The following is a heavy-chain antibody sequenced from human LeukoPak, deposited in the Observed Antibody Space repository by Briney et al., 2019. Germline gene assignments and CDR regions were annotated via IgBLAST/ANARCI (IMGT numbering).Heavy chain of an antibody. V-gene: IGHV4-4*07. D-gene: IGHD6-6*01. CDR1: GGSFSGYY. CDR2: IYTSGST. Sequence: SETLSLTCAVYGGSFSGYYWSWIRQPPGKGLEWIGRIYTSGSTNYNPSLKSRVTMSVDTSKNQFSLKLSSVTAADTAVYYCARDIQARPGYWFDPWGQGTLVTVSS. CDR3: ARDIQARPGYWFDP. J-gene: IGHJ5*02.